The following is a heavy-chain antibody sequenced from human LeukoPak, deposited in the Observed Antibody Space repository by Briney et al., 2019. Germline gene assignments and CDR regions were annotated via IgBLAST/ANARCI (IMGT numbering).Heavy chain of an antibody. J-gene: IGHJ4*02. CDR2: ISSSSSYI. CDR1: GFTFSSYS. CDR3: ARDRGIVGATVY. D-gene: IGHD1-26*01. V-gene: IGHV3-21*01. Sequence: PGGSLRLSCAASGFTFSSYSMNWVRQAPGKGLEWVSSISSSSSYIYYADSVKGRFTISRDNAKNSLYLQMNSLRAEDTAVYYCARDRGIVGATVYWGQGTLVTVSS.